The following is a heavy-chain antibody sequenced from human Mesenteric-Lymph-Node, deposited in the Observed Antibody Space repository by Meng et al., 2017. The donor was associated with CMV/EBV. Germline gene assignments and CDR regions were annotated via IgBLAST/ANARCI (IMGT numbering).Heavy chain of an antibody. CDR2: IYYSGST. CDR1: GGSISSSSYY. CDR3: VRDPYYDMTPDY. J-gene: IGHJ4*02. V-gene: IGHV4-39*07. Sequence: SETLSLTCTVSGGSISSSSYYWGWIRQPPGKGLEWIGSIYYSGSTYYNPSLKSRVTISVDTSKNQFSLKLSSVTAADTAVYYCVRDPYYDMTPDYWGQGTLVTVSS. D-gene: IGHD3-9*01.